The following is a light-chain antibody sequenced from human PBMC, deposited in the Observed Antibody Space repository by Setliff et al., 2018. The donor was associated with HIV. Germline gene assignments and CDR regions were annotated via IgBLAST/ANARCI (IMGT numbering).Light chain of an antibody. CDR3: QVWDSSSDHHV. J-gene: IGLJ1*01. V-gene: IGLV3-21*03. CDR2: DDN. CDR1: NIGSKS. Sequence: SYELTQPPSVSVAPGKTARTTCGGNNIGSKSVHWYQQKPGQAPVLVVYDDNDRPSGIPERFSGSNSGNTATLTISRVEAGDEADYYCQVWDSSSDHHVFGTGTKV.